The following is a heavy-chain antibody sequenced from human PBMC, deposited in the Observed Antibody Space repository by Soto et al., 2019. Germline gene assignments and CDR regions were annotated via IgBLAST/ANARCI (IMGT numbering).Heavy chain of an antibody. D-gene: IGHD2-15*01. CDR3: ARPKGYCSGGSCYSEYFQH. J-gene: IGHJ1*01. V-gene: IGHV1-3*01. CDR1: GYTFTSYA. Sequence: ASVKVSCKASGYTFTSYAIHWVRQAPGQRLEWMEWINAGNGNTKYSQKFQGRVTITRDTSASTAYMELSSLRSEDTAVYYCARPKGYCSGGSCYSEYFQHWGQGTLVTVSS. CDR2: INAGNGNT.